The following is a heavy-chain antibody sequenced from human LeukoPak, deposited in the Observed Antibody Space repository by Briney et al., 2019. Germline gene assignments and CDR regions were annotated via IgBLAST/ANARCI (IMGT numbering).Heavy chain of an antibody. V-gene: IGHV3-30*18. CDR3: AKDLSVSWTFDY. CDR1: GFTFSSYG. J-gene: IGHJ4*02. Sequence: GGSLRLSCAASGFTFSSYGMHWVRQAPGKGLEWVAVISYDGSNKYYADSVKGRFTISRDNSKNTLYLQMNSLRAEDTAVYYCAKDLSVSWTFDYWGQGTLVTVSS. D-gene: IGHD2-15*01. CDR2: ISYDGSNK.